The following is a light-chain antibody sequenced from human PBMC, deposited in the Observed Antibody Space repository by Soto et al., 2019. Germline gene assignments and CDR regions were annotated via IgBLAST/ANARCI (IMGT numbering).Light chain of an antibody. CDR2: GND. J-gene: IGLJ2*01. V-gene: IGLV1-44*01. CDR3: AAWDDSLNGPI. Sequence: QAVLSQPPSASGTPGQRVTLSCSGGRSNIGSNTVNWYQQLPGAAPKLLIYGNDQRPSGVPDRFSGSKSGTSASLAISGLQSEDEADYYCAAWDDSLNGPIFGGGTKLTVL. CDR1: RSNIGSNT.